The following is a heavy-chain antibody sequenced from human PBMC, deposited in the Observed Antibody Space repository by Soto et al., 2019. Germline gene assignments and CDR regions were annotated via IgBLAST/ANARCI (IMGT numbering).Heavy chain of an antibody. Sequence: ASVKVSCKASGYTFTSYGISWVRQAPGQGLEWMGWISAYNGNTNYAQKLQGRVTMTTDTSTSTAYMELRSLRSDDTAVYYCARDKTTAMAPRIFDYWGQGTLVTVSS. CDR3: ARDKTTAMAPRIFDY. J-gene: IGHJ4*02. CDR1: GYTFTSYG. CDR2: ISAYNGNT. V-gene: IGHV1-18*01. D-gene: IGHD5-18*01.